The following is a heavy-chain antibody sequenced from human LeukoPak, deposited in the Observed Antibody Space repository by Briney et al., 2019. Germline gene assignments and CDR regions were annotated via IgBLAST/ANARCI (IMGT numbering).Heavy chain of an antibody. CDR2: ISAYNGNT. Sequence: ASVKVSCKASGYTFTSYGISWVRQAPGQGLEWMGWISAYNGNTNYAQKLQGRVTMTTDTSTSTAYMELRSLRSDDTAVYYCARKRCSGGSCYGPYYMDVWGKGTTVTVSS. CDR3: ARKRCSGGSCYGPYYMDV. D-gene: IGHD2-15*01. J-gene: IGHJ6*03. V-gene: IGHV1-18*01. CDR1: GYTFTSYG.